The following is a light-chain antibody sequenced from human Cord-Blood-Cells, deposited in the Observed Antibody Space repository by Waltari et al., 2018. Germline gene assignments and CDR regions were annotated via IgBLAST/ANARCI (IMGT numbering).Light chain of an antibody. CDR2: DLS. Sequence: QSALTQPRSVSGSPGQSVTILCHGTTSHVGGCNHVFWYQQHPGKAPKLMIYDLSKRPSVVPDRFSVSKSGNTASLTISGRQAEDEADYYCCSYAGSYTVVFGGGTKLTVL. J-gene: IGLJ2*01. CDR3: CSYAGSYTVV. CDR1: TSHVGGCNH. V-gene: IGLV2-11*01.